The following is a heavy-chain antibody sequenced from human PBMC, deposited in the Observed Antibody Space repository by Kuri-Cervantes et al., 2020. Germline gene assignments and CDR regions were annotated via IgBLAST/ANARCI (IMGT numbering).Heavy chain of an antibody. CDR2: ISYDGSNK. D-gene: IGHD3-10*01. J-gene: IGHJ6*03. V-gene: IGHV3-30*18. Sequence: LSLTCAASGFTFSSYGMHWVRQAPGKGLEWVAVISYDGSNKYYADSVKGRFTISRDNSKNTLYLQMNSLRAEDTALYYCAKGPRGHYYMDVWGKGTTVTVSS. CDR1: GFTFSSYG. CDR3: AKGPRGHYYMDV.